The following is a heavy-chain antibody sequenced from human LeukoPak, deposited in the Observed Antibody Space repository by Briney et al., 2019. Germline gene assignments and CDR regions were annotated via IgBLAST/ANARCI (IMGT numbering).Heavy chain of an antibody. D-gene: IGHD3-3*01. Sequence: SETLSLTCTVSGGSISSGDYYWSWIRQPPGKGLEWIGYIYYSGSTYYNPSLKSRVTISVDTSKNQFSLRLSSVTAADTAVYYCARVAYDPAGGPRLNWFDPWGQGTLVTVSS. V-gene: IGHV4-30-4*01. CDR2: IYYSGST. CDR1: GGSISSGDYY. CDR3: ARVAYDPAGGPRLNWFDP. J-gene: IGHJ5*02.